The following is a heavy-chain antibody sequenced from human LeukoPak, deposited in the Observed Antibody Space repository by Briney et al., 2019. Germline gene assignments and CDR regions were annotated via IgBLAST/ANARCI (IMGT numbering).Heavy chain of an antibody. CDR3: ASWAGNTQSDSWSGPFDY. CDR1: GFTFSSYA. J-gene: IGHJ4*02. V-gene: IGHV3-48*04. D-gene: IGHD3-3*01. Sequence: GGSLRLSCAASGFTFSSYAMSWVRQAPGKGLEWVSYISAGGRTTFYADSVTGRFTISGDNAKNSLYLQMSSLRVEDTAVYYCASWAGNTQSDSWSGPFDYWGQGSLVTVSS. CDR2: ISAGGRTT.